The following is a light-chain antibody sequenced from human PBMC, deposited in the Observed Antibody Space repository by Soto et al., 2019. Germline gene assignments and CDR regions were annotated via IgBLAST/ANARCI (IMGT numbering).Light chain of an antibody. Sequence: QSALTQPPSASGTPGQRVTISYSGSSSNIGSNTVNWYQQLPGTAPKLLIHSNNQRPSGVPDRFSGSKSGTSDSLAISGLQSEDEADYYCAAWDDSLNAYVFGTG. V-gene: IGLV1-44*01. CDR3: AAWDDSLNAYV. CDR1: SSNIGSNT. CDR2: SNN. J-gene: IGLJ1*01.